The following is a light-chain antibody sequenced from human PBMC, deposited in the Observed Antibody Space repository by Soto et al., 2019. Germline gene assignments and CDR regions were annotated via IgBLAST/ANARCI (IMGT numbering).Light chain of an antibody. Sequence: EIMLTQSPGTLSLSPGERATLSCRASQRINTSYLAWYQQKPGQAPRPLISGTSIRATGIPDRFSGSGSGTDFTLTISRLESEDFAVYFCQQYGPSRTFGQGTKVDIK. CDR3: QQYGPSRT. J-gene: IGKJ1*01. CDR2: GTS. CDR1: QRINTSY. V-gene: IGKV3-20*01.